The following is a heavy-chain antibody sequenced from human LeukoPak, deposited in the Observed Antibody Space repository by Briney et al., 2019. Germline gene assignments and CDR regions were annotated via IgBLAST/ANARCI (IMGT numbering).Heavy chain of an antibody. Sequence: QPGGSLRLSCAASGFTFSSYWMHWVRQAPGKGLVWVSRINSDGSSTNYADSVKGRFTISRDNAKNTLYLQMNSLRAEDTAVYYCARGNYGSGLDYWGQGTLVTVSS. CDR2: INSDGSST. CDR3: ARGNYGSGLDY. CDR1: GFTFSSYW. J-gene: IGHJ4*02. D-gene: IGHD3-10*01. V-gene: IGHV3-74*01.